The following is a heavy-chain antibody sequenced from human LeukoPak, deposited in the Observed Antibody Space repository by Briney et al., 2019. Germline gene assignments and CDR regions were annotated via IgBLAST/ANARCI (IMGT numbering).Heavy chain of an antibody. CDR3: AKTLVASPGNTGGP. CDR1: GFTFSDCY. J-gene: IGHJ5*02. CDR2: IGGSGADT. V-gene: IGHV3-11*03. Sequence: PGGSLRLPCAASGFTFSDCYMSWFRQAPGKGLEWLSYIGGSGADTNYADSVKGRFTTSRDNAKSSLYLQMNSLRAEDTAVYYCAKTLVASPGNTGGPWGQGTLVTVSS. D-gene: IGHD6-6*01.